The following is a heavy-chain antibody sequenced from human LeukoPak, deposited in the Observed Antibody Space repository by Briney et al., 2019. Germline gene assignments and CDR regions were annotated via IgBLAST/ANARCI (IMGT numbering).Heavy chain of an antibody. Sequence: SETLSLTCTVSGGSISSSSYYWGWIRQPPGKGLEWIGSIYYSGNTYYNPSLKSRVTISVETSKNQFSLKLRSVTAADTAVYYCARVTGYMIEDYFDYWGQGTLVTVSS. CDR1: GGSISSSSYY. CDR2: IYYSGNT. CDR3: ARVTGYMIEDYFDY. D-gene: IGHD3-22*01. V-gene: IGHV4-39*07. J-gene: IGHJ4*02.